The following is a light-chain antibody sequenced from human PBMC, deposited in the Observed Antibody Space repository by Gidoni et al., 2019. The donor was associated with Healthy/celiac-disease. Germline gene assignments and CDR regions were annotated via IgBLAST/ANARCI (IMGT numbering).Light chain of an antibody. CDR2: DVS. CDR1: SSGVGGYNY. CDR3: SSYTSSSPPVV. J-gene: IGLJ2*01. V-gene: IGLV2-14*03. Sequence: QSALTQPASVSGSPGQSITISCTGTSSGVGGYNYVSWYQQHPGKAPKLMIYDVSNRPSGVSNRFSGSKSGNTASLTISGLQAEDEADYYCSSYTSSSPPVVFGGGTKLTVL.